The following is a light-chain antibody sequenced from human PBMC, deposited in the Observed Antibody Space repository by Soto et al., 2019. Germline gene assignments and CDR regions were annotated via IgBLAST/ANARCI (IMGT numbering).Light chain of an antibody. V-gene: IGLV2-14*01. CDR1: SSDVGGYNY. CDR3: SSYTSSSLVV. CDR2: DVS. Sequence: QSALTQPASVSGSPGQSITISCTGTSSDVGGYNYVSWYQQYPGKAPKLMIYDVSNRPSGVSNRFSGSKSGNTASLTISGLQAEDEADYYCSSYTSSSLVVFGGGTKVTVL. J-gene: IGLJ2*01.